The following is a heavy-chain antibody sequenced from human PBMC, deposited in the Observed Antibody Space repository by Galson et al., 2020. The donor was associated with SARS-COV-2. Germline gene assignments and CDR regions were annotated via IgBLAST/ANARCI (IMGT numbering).Heavy chain of an antibody. D-gene: IGHD1-26*01. V-gene: IGHV6-1*01. CDR2: TYYRSNWYN. CDR3: ARERGSFGGFDY. Sequence: SQTLSLPFVISWDSLSRHSAAWNWISQSPSRGLEWLGRTYYRSNWYNAYTVSLKSRITINSDTSKNHFSLQLNSVTPEDTAVYYCARERGSFGGFDYWGQGTLVTVSS. J-gene: IGHJ4*02. CDR1: WDSLSRHSAA.